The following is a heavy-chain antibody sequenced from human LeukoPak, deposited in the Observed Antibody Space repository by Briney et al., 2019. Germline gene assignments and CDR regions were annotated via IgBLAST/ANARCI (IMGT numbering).Heavy chain of an antibody. J-gene: IGHJ4*02. Sequence: PSETLSLTCAVSGGSISSSYWWSWVRQPPGKGLEWIGEIYHSGSTNYNPSLKSRVTISVDNSKNQFSLNLSSVTAADTAVYYCARDRCGGDCPLDYWGQGTLVTVSS. D-gene: IGHD2-21*02. CDR2: IYHSGST. CDR3: ARDRCGGDCPLDY. V-gene: IGHV4-4*02. CDR1: GGSISSSYW.